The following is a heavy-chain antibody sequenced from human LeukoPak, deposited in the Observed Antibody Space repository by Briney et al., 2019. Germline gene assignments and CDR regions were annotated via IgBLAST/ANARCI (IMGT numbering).Heavy chain of an antibody. Sequence: GGPLRLSSAASVLTFSSYAMSWVAQAPARGLQWVSSFRCDGETLCACYVKGPFTLSRDESKNTVYLQMNNLRVEDTAVYVCAKASYVSSADAVLWGQGTLVTVFS. CDR3: AKASYVSSADAVL. V-gene: IGHV3-23*01. CDR1: VLTFSSYA. J-gene: IGHJ1*01. CDR2: FRCDGET. D-gene: IGHD3-16*01.